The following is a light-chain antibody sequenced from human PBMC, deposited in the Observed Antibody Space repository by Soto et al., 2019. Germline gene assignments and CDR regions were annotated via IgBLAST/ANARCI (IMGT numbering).Light chain of an antibody. CDR2: DTS. V-gene: IGKV3-15*01. CDR1: QFVSSR. J-gene: IGKJ5*01. Sequence: DIVVTQSPATLSASPGERVTLSCRASQFVSSRLAWYQRRPGQVPRLLIYDTSTRAPGISARFSGSGSGTEFTLTISRLEPEDFAVFYCQHYDSLPITFGQGTRLETK. CDR3: QHYDSLPIT.